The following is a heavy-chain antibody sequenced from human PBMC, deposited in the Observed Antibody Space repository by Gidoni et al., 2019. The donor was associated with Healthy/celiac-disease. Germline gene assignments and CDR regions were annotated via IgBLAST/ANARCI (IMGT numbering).Heavy chain of an antibody. J-gene: IGHJ3*02. Sequence: QVQLVQSGAEVKKPGSSVKVSCKASGGTFSSYAISWVRQAPGQGLEWMGGIIPIFGTANYAQKFQGRVTITADESTSTAYMELSSLRSEDTAVYYCARDRPHYCSGGSCRSWGGAFDIWGQGTMVTVSS. V-gene: IGHV1-69*01. CDR3: ARDRPHYCSGGSCRSWGGAFDI. CDR2: IIPIFGTA. CDR1: GGTFSSYA. D-gene: IGHD2-15*01.